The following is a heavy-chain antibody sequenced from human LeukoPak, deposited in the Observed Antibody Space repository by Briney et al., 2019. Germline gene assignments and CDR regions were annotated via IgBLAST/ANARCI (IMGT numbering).Heavy chain of an antibody. D-gene: IGHD2/OR15-2a*01. CDR1: GFTFSSYW. CDR3: ARDGHFNTFHI. Sequence: PGGPLRLSCAASGFTFSSYWMSWVRQAPGKGLEWVANIRQDGSDKYYVDSVKGRFTISRDNAKTSLYLQMNSLRAEDTAVYYCARDGHFNTFHIWGQGTMVTVSS. CDR2: IRQDGSDK. J-gene: IGHJ3*02. V-gene: IGHV3-7*03.